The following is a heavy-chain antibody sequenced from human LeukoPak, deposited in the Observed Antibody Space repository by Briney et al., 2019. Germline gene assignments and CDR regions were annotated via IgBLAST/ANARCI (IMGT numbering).Heavy chain of an antibody. CDR2: IYTSGST. V-gene: IGHV4-61*02. CDR3: ARDHTVTTFSYYYYGMDV. CDR1: GGSISSSSYS. D-gene: IGHD4-17*01. J-gene: IGHJ6*02. Sequence: SETLSLTCTVSGGSISSSSYSWSWIRQPAGKGLEWIGRIYTSGSTNYNPSLKSRVTMSVDTSKNQFSLKLSSVTAADTAVYYCARDHTVTTFSYYYYGMDVWGQGTTVTVSS.